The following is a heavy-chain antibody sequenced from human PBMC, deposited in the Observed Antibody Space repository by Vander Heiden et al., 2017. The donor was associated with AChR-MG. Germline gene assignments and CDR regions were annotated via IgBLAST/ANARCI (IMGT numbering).Heavy chain of an antibody. Sequence: QVQLQESGPGLVKPSETLSLTCTVSGGSISRYYWSWIRQPPGKGLEWIGYIYYSGSTNYNPSLKSRVTISVDTSKNQFSLKLSSVTAADTAGYYCARVKGGDSSGYWCGGYCGAWPNYYYYGMDVWGQGTTVTVSS. V-gene: IGHV4-59*01. J-gene: IGHJ6*02. D-gene: IGHD3-22*01. CDR3: ARVKGGDSSGYWCGGYCGAWPNYYYYGMDV. CDR1: GGSISRYY. CDR2: IYYSGST.